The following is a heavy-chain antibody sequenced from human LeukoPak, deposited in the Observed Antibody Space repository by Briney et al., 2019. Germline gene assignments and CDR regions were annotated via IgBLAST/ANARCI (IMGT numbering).Heavy chain of an antibody. CDR3: ARDEYYYDSSGYLFDY. J-gene: IGHJ4*02. V-gene: IGHV4-4*07. Sequence: KPSETLSLTCTVAGGSISSYYWSWIRQPAGKGLEWIGRIYTSGSTIYNPSLKSRVTMSVDTSKNQFSLKLSSVTAADTAVYYCARDEYYYDSSGYLFDYWGQGTLVTVSS. CDR2: IYTSGST. D-gene: IGHD3-22*01. CDR1: GGSISSYY.